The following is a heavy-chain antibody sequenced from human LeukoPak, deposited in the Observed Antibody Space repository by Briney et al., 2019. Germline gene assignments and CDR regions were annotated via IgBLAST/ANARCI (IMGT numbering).Heavy chain of an antibody. V-gene: IGHV3-30*02. CDR2: IWYDGSNK. CDR1: GFTFRNYA. D-gene: IGHD3-10*01. CDR3: AKDGDRQFDLDV. Sequence: GGSLRLSCAASGFTFRNYAMHWVRQAPGKGLEWVAYIWYDGSNKHYPDSVKGRFTISRDNSKNTVVLQMYSLRAEDTAVYYCAKDGDRQFDLDVWGQGTTVTVSS. J-gene: IGHJ6*02.